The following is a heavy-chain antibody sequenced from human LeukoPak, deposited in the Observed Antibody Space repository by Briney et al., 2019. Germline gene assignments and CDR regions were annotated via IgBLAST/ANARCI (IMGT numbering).Heavy chain of an antibody. D-gene: IGHD6-13*01. CDR3: ARMGIAAVGAYYFDY. V-gene: IGHV3-11*06. CDR2: ISRNSYT. CDR1: GFTFSDYY. J-gene: IGHJ4*02. Sequence: GGSLRLSCAASGFTFSDYYMSWIRQAPGKGLEWVSYISRNSYTNYADSVKGRFTISRDNAKNSLYLQMASLRAEDTAVYYCARMGIAAVGAYYFDYWGQGTLDAVSS.